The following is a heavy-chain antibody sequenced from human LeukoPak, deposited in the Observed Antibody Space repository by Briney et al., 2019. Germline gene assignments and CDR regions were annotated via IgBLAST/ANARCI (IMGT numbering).Heavy chain of an antibody. D-gene: IGHD1-14*01. Sequence: GGSLRLSCAASGLTLRSFCMHWVRQAAGKGLEWVTFISYDGSDKHYADSVKGRFTISRDTSKNTLYLQMNSLRVEDTAVYFCVKGLGNLFDDWGQGTLVTVSS. J-gene: IGHJ4*02. CDR1: GLTLRSFC. CDR3: VKGLGNLFDD. V-gene: IGHV3-30*18. CDR2: ISYDGSDK.